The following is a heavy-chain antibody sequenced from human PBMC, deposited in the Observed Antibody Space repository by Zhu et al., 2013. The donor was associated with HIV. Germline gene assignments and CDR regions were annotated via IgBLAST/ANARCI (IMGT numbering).Heavy chain of an antibody. CDR3: ARVSKYYEPRGYFQH. J-gene: IGHJ1*01. Sequence: QVQLVQSGAEVKKPGASVKVSCKASGYTFTGYYMHWVRQAPGQGLEWMGWINPNSGGTNYAQKFQGRVTMTRDTSISTAYMELSRLRSDDTAVYYCARVSKYYEPRGYFQHWGQGTLVTVSS. V-gene: IGHV1-2*02. CDR1: GYTFTGYY. D-gene: IGHD3-22*01. CDR2: INPNSGGT.